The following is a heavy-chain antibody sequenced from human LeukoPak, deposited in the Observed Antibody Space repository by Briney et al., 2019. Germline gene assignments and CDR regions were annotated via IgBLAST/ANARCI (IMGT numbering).Heavy chain of an antibody. D-gene: IGHD3-22*01. J-gene: IGHJ4*02. Sequence: ASVKVSCKASGYTFTGYYMHWVRQAPGQGLEWMGWINPNSGGTNYAQKFQGRVTMTRGTSISTAYMELSRLRSDDTAVYYCARAHTPYRWYYDSSGCFDYWGQGTLVTVSS. CDR2: INPNSGGT. CDR3: ARAHTPYRWYYDSSGCFDY. CDR1: GYTFTGYY. V-gene: IGHV1-2*02.